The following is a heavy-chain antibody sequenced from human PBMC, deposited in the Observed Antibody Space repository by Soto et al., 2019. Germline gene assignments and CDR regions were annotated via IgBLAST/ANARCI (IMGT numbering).Heavy chain of an antibody. CDR3: ARITMVRGVVIDY. J-gene: IGHJ4*02. Sequence: SETLSLTCTVSGGSISSYYWSWIRQPPGKGLEWIGYIYYSGSTNYNPSLKSRVTISVDTSKNQFSLKLSSVTAADTAVYYCARITMVRGVVIDYWGQGTLVTVSS. V-gene: IGHV4-59*01. CDR2: IYYSGST. CDR1: GGSISSYY. D-gene: IGHD3-10*01.